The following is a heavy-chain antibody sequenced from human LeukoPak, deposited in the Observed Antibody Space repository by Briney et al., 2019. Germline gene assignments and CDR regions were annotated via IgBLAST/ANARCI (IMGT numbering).Heavy chain of an antibody. D-gene: IGHD3-10*01. CDR1: GFTFSSYE. CDR3: ARDPYRYGSGSFDY. V-gene: IGHV3-48*03. J-gene: IGHJ4*02. Sequence: PGGSLRLSCAASGFTFSSYEMNWVRQAPGKGLEWVSYISSSGSTIYYADSVKGRFTISRDNAKNSLYLQMNSLRAEDTAVYYRARDPYRYGSGSFDYWGQGTLVTVSS. CDR2: ISSSGSTI.